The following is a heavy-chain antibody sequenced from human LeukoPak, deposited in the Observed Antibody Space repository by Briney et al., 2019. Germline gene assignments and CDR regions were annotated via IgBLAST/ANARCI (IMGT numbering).Heavy chain of an antibody. V-gene: IGHV1-2*02. CDR2: IRPNGGGT. Sequence: ASVKVSCKASGYTFTSYGISWVRQAPGQGLEWMGWIRPNGGGTNYAQKFQGRVTMTRDTSISTAYMELSSLRSDDTAVYYCARDPTSAGGIVENWFDPWGQGTLVTVSS. J-gene: IGHJ5*02. D-gene: IGHD2-15*01. CDR3: ARDPTSAGGIVENWFDP. CDR1: GYTFTSYG.